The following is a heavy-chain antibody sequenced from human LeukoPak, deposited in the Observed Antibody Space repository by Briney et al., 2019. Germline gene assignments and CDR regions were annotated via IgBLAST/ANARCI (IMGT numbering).Heavy chain of an antibody. Sequence: SETLSLTCTVSGGSISSYYWTWIRQPPGEGLEWIGYIYYSGITNYNPSLKSRVTISVDTSKNQFSLKLTSVTAADTAMYYCARSDSSSLPSDYWGQGTLFTVSS. CDR1: GGSISSYY. V-gene: IGHV4-59*01. CDR2: IYYSGIT. CDR3: ARSDSSSLPSDY. J-gene: IGHJ4*02. D-gene: IGHD6-6*01.